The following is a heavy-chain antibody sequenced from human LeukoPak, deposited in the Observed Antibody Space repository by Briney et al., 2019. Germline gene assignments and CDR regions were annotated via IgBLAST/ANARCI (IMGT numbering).Heavy chain of an antibody. V-gene: IGHV4-39*01. CDR3: SGPTGDQAKMAPH. D-gene: IGHD3-16*01. Sequence: SETLSLTCTVSGGSISGSCCYWGWIRQTPGKDLEWIGSTSYSGSTHYNPSFKSRVTVSVDTSKNQFFLNLSSVTAADTAVYYFSGPTGDQAKMAPHGGQETRVTVPS. CDR2: TSYSGST. J-gene: IGHJ4*02. CDR1: GGSISGSCCY.